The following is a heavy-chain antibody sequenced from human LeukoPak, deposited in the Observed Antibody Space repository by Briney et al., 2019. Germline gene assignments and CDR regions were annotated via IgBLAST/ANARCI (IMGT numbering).Heavy chain of an antibody. CDR1: GYTFTSYD. CDR2: MNPNSGNT. V-gene: IGHV1-8*01. Sequence: ASVKVSCKASGYTFTSYDINWVRQATGQGLEWMGWMNPNSGNTGCAQKFQGRVTMTRNTSISTAYMELSSLRSEDTAVYYCASNMIVVVHDAFDIWGQGTMVTVSS. D-gene: IGHD3-22*01. CDR3: ASNMIVVVHDAFDI. J-gene: IGHJ3*02.